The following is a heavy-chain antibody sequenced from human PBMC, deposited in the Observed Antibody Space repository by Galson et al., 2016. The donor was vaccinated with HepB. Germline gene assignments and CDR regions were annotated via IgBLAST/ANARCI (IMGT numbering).Heavy chain of an antibody. V-gene: IGHV4-39*01. J-gene: IGHJ4*02. CDR2: IYYSGRT. D-gene: IGHD6-13*01. CDR1: GASVXSNSFY. Sequence: SETLSLTCSVSGASVXSNSFYWAWXXXPPGXXLEXIGGIYYSGRTYNNPSLKSRVTMSVDTSKNYFSLKLTSGTAADTAVYYCARQTITAAGDYWGQGTLVTVSS. CDR3: ARQTITAAGDY.